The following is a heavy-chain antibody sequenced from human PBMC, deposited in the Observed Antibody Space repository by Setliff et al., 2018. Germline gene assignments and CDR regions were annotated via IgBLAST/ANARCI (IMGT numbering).Heavy chain of an antibody. D-gene: IGHD1-1*01. V-gene: IGHV3-7*01. CDR2: IKQDGSEK. J-gene: IGHJ4*02. CDR3: ARGPLRDDTGSYFDS. CDR1: GFTFSRYW. Sequence: GWSLRLSCAASGFTFSRYWMSWVRQAPGKGLEWVANIKQDGSEKYYVDSVKGRFTISRDNAKNSLYLQMNSLRAEDTAVYYCARGPLRDDTGSYFDSWGQGMLVTVSS.